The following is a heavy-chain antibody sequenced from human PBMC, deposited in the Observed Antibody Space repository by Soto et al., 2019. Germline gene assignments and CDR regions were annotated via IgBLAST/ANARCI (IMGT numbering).Heavy chain of an antibody. CDR3: AKRSGAGGHFDY. CDR2: VSIGGST. CDR1: GFTFSSYA. V-gene: IGHV3-23*01. Sequence: GGSMRLSCAASGFTFSSYAMGWVRQGPGKGLEWVAVVSIGGSTHYADSVRGRFTISRDNSKNTLSLQMNSLTAEDTAVYFCAKRSGAGGHFDYWGQGALVTVSS. D-gene: IGHD2-15*01. J-gene: IGHJ4*02.